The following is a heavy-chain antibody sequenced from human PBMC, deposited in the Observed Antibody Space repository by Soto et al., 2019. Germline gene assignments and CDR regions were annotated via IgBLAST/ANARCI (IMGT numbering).Heavy chain of an antibody. D-gene: IGHD3-3*01. V-gene: IGHV4-31*03. J-gene: IGHJ4*02. Sequence: PSETLSLTCTVSGGSVSSGGYYWTWIRQHPGKGLEWIGYIYYSGSTYYNPSLKSRVTISVDTSQNQFSLNLSSVTAADTAVYYCARVYDFGPDYWGQGTLVTVSS. CDR2: IYYSGST. CDR1: GGSVSSGGYY. CDR3: ARVYDFGPDY.